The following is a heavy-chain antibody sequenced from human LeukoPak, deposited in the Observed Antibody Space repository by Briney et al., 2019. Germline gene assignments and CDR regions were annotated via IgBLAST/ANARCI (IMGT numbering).Heavy chain of an antibody. V-gene: IGHV3-9*01. CDR2: ISWNSGSI. Sequence: PGGSLRLSCAASGFTFDDYAMHWVRQAPGKGLEWVSGISWNSGSIDYADSVQGRFTISRDNARNILYLQMNSLRAEDTAVYYCARVYDVLTGGFDHWGQGALVTVSS. CDR3: ARVYDVLTGGFDH. CDR1: GFTFDDYA. D-gene: IGHD3-9*01. J-gene: IGHJ4*02.